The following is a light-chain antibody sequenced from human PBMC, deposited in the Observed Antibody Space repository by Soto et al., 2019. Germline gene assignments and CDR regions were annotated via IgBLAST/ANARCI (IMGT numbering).Light chain of an antibody. Sequence: SYELTQPPSVSVAPGQTASITCGGNNIRSKSVHWYQQKPGQAPVLVVYNDRDRPSGIPERFSGSNSGNTATLTISRVEPGDEADYYCQVWDSSSDHTLYVFGTGTKVTVL. CDR1: NIRSKS. J-gene: IGLJ1*01. CDR2: NDR. CDR3: QVWDSSSDHTLYV. V-gene: IGLV3-21*02.